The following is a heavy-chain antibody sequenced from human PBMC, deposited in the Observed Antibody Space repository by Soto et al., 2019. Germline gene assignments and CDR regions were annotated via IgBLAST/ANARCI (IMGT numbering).Heavy chain of an antibody. CDR1: GYTLTIYG. V-gene: IGHV1-18*01. Sequence: ASVKVSCKASGYTLTIYGIIWVRQAPGQGLEWMGWISAYNGNTNYAQKLQGRVTMTTDTSTSTAYMELRSLRSDDTAVYYCARDPMGSSWLHPFDYWGQGTLVTVSS. CDR2: ISAYNGNT. CDR3: ARDPMGSSWLHPFDY. J-gene: IGHJ4*02. D-gene: IGHD6-13*01.